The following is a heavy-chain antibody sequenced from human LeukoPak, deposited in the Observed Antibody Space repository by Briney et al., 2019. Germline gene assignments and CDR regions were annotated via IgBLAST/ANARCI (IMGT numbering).Heavy chain of an antibody. CDR2: IYYSGST. J-gene: IGHJ3*02. CDR3: ARELSLAAAGTFDI. Sequence: SETLSLTCTVSGGSISSYYWSWIRQPLGKGLEWIGYIYYSGSTNYNPSLKSRVTISVDTSKNQFSLKLSSVTAADTAVYYCARELSLAAAGTFDIWGQGTMVTVSS. D-gene: IGHD6-13*01. CDR1: GGSISSYY. V-gene: IGHV4-59*01.